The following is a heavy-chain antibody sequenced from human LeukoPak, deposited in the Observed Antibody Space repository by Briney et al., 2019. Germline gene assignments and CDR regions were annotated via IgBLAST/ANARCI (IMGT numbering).Heavy chain of an antibody. CDR2: ISGSTGST. J-gene: IGHJ5*02. V-gene: IGHV3-23*01. CDR3: AKYSTPGYTSGWCNWIDP. Sequence: GGSLRLSCAGSGFPFSSDAMNWVRQAPGKGLEWVASISGSTGSTQYADSVKGRFTVSRDNSKNTLYLQMNSLRADDTAVYYCAKYSTPGYTSGWCNWIDPWGQGTLVTVSS. D-gene: IGHD6-19*01. CDR1: GFPFSSDA.